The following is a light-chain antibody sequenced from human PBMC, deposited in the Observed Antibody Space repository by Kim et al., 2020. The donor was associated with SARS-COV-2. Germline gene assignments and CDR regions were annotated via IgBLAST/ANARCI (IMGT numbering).Light chain of an antibody. CDR1: QSVGSN. J-gene: IGKJ4*01. CDR2: GAS. Sequence: SPGERATLSCRASQSVGSNLAWYQQKPGQAPRPLIYGASTRATGIPSRFSGSGSGTEFTLTISSLQSEDFAVYYCQQYDNWPPLTFGGGTKVDIK. CDR3: QQYDNWPPLT. V-gene: IGKV3-15*01.